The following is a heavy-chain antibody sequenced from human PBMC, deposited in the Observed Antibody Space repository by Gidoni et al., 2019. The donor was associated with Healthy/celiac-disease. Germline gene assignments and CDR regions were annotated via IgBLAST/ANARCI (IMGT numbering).Heavy chain of an antibody. J-gene: IGHJ4*02. CDR2: ISGSGGST. Sequence: EVQLLESGGGLVQPGGSLRLSCAASGCTFSSYAMSWVRQAPGKGLEWVSAISGSGGSTYYADSVKGRFTISRDNSKNTLYLQMNSLRAEDTAVYYCAKDHYYGSSGYYLYFDYWGQGTLVTVSS. D-gene: IGHD3-22*01. CDR1: GCTFSSYA. V-gene: IGHV3-23*01. CDR3: AKDHYYGSSGYYLYFDY.